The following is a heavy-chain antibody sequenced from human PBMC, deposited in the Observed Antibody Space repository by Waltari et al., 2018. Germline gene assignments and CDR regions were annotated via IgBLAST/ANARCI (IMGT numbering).Heavy chain of an antibody. V-gene: IGHV3-30*02. CDR1: GFTFSTYG. D-gene: IGHD6-6*01. CDR2: LRYDGGLK. Sequence: QVHLVESGGGVVQPGGSLRLSCAASGFTFSTYGMHWVRQAPGKGLDGLAFLRYDGGLKTDSDSVNGRSTISRDNSKNVLYLQITGLGPEDTAVYFCAKDWEYSSMAVRPNWFDPWGQGTLVTVSS. CDR3: AKDWEYSSMAVRPNWFDP. J-gene: IGHJ5*02.